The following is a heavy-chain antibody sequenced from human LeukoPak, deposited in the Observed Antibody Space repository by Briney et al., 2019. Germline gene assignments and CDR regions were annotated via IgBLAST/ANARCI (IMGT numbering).Heavy chain of an antibody. CDR1: GFTFSSYS. V-gene: IGHV3-21*01. Sequence: GGSLRLSCAASGFTFSSYSMNWVRQAPGKGLEWVSSISSSSSYIYYADSVKGRFTISRDNAKNSLYLQMNSLRAEDTAVYYCARQAVAGTRYFDYWGQGTLDTVSS. J-gene: IGHJ4*02. D-gene: IGHD6-19*01. CDR3: ARQAVAGTRYFDY. CDR2: ISSSSSYI.